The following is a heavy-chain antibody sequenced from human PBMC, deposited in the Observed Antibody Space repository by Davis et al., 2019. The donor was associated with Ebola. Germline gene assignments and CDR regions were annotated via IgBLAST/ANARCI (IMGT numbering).Heavy chain of an antibody. Sequence: GESLKISCAASGFTFSSYWMSWVRQAPGKGLEWVANIKQDGSEKYYVDSVKGRFTISRDNSKNTLYLQMNSLRAEDTAVYYCARAPRDHSSKGAFDIWGQGTMVTVSS. D-gene: IGHD6-19*01. J-gene: IGHJ3*02. V-gene: IGHV3-7*01. CDR2: IKQDGSEK. CDR1: GFTFSSYW. CDR3: ARAPRDHSSKGAFDI.